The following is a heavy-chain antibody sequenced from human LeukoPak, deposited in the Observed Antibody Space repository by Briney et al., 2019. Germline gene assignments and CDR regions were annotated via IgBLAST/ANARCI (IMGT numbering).Heavy chain of an antibody. J-gene: IGHJ2*01. D-gene: IGHD6-19*01. V-gene: IGHV3-9*01. CDR2: ISWDSDYI. CDR1: GFTFDDYA. Sequence: GGSLRLSCTPSGFTFDDYAMYWVRQAPGKGLEWVSGISWDSDYIDYADSVKGRFTISRDNAKNSLYLQMNSLRVGDTALYYCAKDGGLQWLDWYFDLWGRGTLVSVSS. CDR3: AKDGGLQWLDWYFDL.